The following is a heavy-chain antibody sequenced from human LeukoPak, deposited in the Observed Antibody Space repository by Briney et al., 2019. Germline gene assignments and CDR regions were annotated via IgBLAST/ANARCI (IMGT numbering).Heavy chain of an antibody. CDR3: ARFRYSSSEYYFDY. D-gene: IGHD6-6*01. CDR2: INPNSGGT. V-gene: IGHV1-2*02. CDR1: GYTFTSYY. J-gene: IGHJ4*02. Sequence: ASVKVSCKASGYTFTSYYMHWVRQAPGQGLEWMGWINPNSGGTNYAQKFQGRVTMTRDTSISTAYMELSRLRSDDTAVYYCARFRYSSSEYYFDYWGQGTLVTVSS.